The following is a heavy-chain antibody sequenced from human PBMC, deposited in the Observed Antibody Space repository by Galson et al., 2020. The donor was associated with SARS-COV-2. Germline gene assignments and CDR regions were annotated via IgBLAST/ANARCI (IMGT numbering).Heavy chain of an antibody. CDR3: ARESYDSSGYYLAYFDY. CDR1: GVSISSYH. Sequence: SEPLSLTCTVSGVSISSYHWRWIRQPPGKGLERLGHIYYSGSTNYNPSLKSRVTISVDTSKNQFSLKLSSVTAADTAVYYCARESYDSSGYYLAYFDYWGQGTLVTVSS. D-gene: IGHD3-22*01. J-gene: IGHJ4*02. CDR2: IYYSGST. V-gene: IGHV4-59*01.